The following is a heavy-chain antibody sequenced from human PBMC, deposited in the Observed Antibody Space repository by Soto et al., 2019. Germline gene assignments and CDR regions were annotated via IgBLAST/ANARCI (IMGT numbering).Heavy chain of an antibody. CDR2: IQSGGST. CDR3: ARSSSCSYGSCYGVY. V-gene: IGHV3-53*05. Sequence: PGGSLRLSCAGSGFTVTSKYMSWVRQAPGKGLEWVSLIQSGGSTFYADSVKGRFSISRDNSKNTVYLQMNSLRSDDTAVYYCARSSSCSYGSCYGVYWGQGSLVTVSS. D-gene: IGHD2-15*01. J-gene: IGHJ4*01. CDR1: GFTVTSKY.